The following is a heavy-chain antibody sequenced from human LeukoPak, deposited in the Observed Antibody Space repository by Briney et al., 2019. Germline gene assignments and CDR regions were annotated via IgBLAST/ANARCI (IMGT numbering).Heavy chain of an antibody. Sequence: ASVKVSCKASGYTFTSYYMHWVRQAPGKGLEWMGGFDPEDGETIYAQKFQGRVTMTEDTSTDTAYMELSSLRSEDTAVYYCATPHSGSYFDFDYWGQGTLVTVSS. D-gene: IGHD1-26*01. CDR3: ATPHSGSYFDFDY. J-gene: IGHJ4*02. V-gene: IGHV1-24*01. CDR2: FDPEDGET. CDR1: GYTFTSYY.